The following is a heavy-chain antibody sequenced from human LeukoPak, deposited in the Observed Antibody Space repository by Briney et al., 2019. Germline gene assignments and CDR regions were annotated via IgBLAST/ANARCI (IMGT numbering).Heavy chain of an antibody. D-gene: IGHD5-24*01. J-gene: IGHJ4*02. V-gene: IGHV3-53*01. CDR2: IYSDGST. Sequence: PGGSLRLSCAASGFIVSGDFMSWVRQAPGKGLEWVSVIYSDGSTYYADSVKGRFTISRDNSKNTLYLQMNSLRGEDTAVYYCARDRDGYNSGLGYWGQGTLVTVSS. CDR3: ARDRDGYNSGLGY. CDR1: GFIVSGDF.